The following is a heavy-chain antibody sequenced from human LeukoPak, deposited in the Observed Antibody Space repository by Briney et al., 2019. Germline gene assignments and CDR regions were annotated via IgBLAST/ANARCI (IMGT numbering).Heavy chain of an antibody. D-gene: IGHD6-13*01. Sequence: SETLSLTRTVSGGSISSGDYYWSWIRQPPGKGLEWIGYIYYSGSTYYNPSLKSRVTISVDTSKNQFSQKLSSVTAADTAVYYCARGAAAFTTAYYYYYMDVWGKGTTVTVSS. J-gene: IGHJ6*03. CDR1: GGSISSGDYY. CDR2: IYYSGST. CDR3: ARGAAAFTTAYYYYYMDV. V-gene: IGHV4-30-4*01.